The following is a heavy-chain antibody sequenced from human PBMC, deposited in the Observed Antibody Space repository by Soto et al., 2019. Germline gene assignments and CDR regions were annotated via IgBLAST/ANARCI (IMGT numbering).Heavy chain of an antibody. V-gene: IGHV4-30-4*01. CDR3: ARSLGDYPNWFPP. Sequence: QVQLQESGPGLVKPSQTLSLTCTVSGGSISSGDYYWSWIRQPPGKGLEWIGYISYSGSTCYNPSLNIRATITVDTSKNQVSLKLSSLTAADTAVYECARSLGDYPNWFPPWGQGTLFTVSS. CDR2: ISYSGST. D-gene: IGHD4-17*01. CDR1: GGSISSGDYY. J-gene: IGHJ5*02.